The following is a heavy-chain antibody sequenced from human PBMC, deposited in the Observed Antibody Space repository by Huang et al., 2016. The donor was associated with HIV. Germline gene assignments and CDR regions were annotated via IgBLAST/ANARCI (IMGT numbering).Heavy chain of an antibody. V-gene: IGHV3-74*01. Sequence: EVQLVESGGGLVQPGGSLRLSCAASGFTFSSYWMHWVRQAPGKGLVWVSLINRYGSSSGYADSVKGRFTISRDNAKNTLYLQMNSLRAEDTAVYYCVRDPRIQSWLNYFDYWGQGTLVSVSS. CDR2: INRYGSSS. CDR1: GFTFSSYW. D-gene: IGHD3-22*01. J-gene: IGHJ4*02. CDR3: VRDPRIQSWLNYFDY.